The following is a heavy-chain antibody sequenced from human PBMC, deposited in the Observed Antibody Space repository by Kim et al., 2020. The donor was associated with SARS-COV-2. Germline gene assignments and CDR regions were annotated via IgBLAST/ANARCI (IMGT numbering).Heavy chain of an antibody. D-gene: IGHD2-2*01. J-gene: IGHJ4*02. Sequence: YAASVKGRFTISRDNAKNSLYLQMNSLRAEDTAVYYCARNTPISSTGYDYWGQGTLVTVSS. CDR3: ARNTPISSTGYDY. V-gene: IGHV3-21*01.